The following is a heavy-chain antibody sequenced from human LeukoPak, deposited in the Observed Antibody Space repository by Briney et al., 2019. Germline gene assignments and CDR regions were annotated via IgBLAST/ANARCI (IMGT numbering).Heavy chain of an antibody. D-gene: IGHD1-26*01. CDR2: IWYDGSNK. J-gene: IGHJ3*02. V-gene: IGHV3-33*01. CDR3: ARHRNSGSHYRPDAFDI. Sequence: GGSLRLSCSASGITFSSYGMNWVRQAPGKGLEWVAVIWYDGSNKYYGDSVKGRFTISRDNSKNTLYLQMNSLRAEDTAVYYCARHRNSGSHYRPDAFDIWGQGTMVTVSS. CDR1: GITFSSYG.